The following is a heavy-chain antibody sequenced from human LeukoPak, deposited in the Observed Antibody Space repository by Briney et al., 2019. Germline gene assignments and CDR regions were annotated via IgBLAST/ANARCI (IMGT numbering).Heavy chain of an antibody. CDR1: GFTFSSYA. D-gene: IGHD3-16*01. J-gene: IGHJ5*02. CDR3: AKEFYGLFDP. V-gene: IGHV3-23*01. CDR2: IGLGGDST. Sequence: GGSLRLSCAAPGFTFSSYAMSWVRQARGKGLEWVSTIGLGGDSTFYADSVKGRFTISRDNSNNTLYLQMNSLRTEDTAVYYCAKEFYGLFDPWGQGTLVTVS.